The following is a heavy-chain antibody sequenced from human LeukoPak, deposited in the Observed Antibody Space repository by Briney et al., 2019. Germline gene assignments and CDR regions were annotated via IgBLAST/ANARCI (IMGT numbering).Heavy chain of an antibody. CDR2: IYYSGST. J-gene: IGHJ4*02. Sequence: SETLSLTCTVSGGSISSYYWSWIRQPPGKGLEWIGYIYYSGSTNYNPSLKSRVTISLDTSKDQFSLKLSSVTAADTAVYYCARDPQNYFDYWGQGTLVTVSS. CDR3: ARDPQNYFDY. V-gene: IGHV4-59*08. CDR1: GGSISSYY.